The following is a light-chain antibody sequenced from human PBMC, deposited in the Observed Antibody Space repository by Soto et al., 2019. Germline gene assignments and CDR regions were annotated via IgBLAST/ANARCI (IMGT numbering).Light chain of an antibody. CDR3: QQSYSIRGRT. CDR2: AAS. CDR1: QSISSY. J-gene: IGKJ1*01. V-gene: IGKV1-39*01. Sequence: DIQMTQSPSSLSASVGDRVTITCRASQSISSYLNWYQQKPGKAPKLLIYAASSLQSGVPSRFSGSGSGTDFTLTISSLQPEDFATYYCQQSYSIRGRTFGQGTKVDIK.